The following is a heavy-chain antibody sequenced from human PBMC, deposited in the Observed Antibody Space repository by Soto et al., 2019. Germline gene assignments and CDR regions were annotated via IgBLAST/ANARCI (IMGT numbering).Heavy chain of an antibody. CDR1: GYTFTSYG. CDR3: ASVYCSGGSCGWFDP. CDR2: ISAYNGNT. Sequence: ASVKVSCKASGYTFTSYGISWVRQAPGQGLEWMGWISAYNGNTNYAQKLQGRVTMTTDTSTSTAYMELRSLRSDDTAVYYCASVYCSGGSCGWFDPWGQGTLVTVSS. D-gene: IGHD2-15*01. J-gene: IGHJ5*02. V-gene: IGHV1-18*01.